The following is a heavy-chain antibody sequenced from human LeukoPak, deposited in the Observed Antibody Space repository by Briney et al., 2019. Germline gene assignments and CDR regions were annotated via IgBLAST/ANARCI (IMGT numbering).Heavy chain of an antibody. CDR2: IYYSRST. V-gene: IGHV4-39*01. Sequence: SETLSLTCTVSGGSISNTLYYWAWIRQPPGKGLESIGSIYYSRSTYYSPSLKSRVTISVDTSKNQFSLKLTSETAADTAVYYCARRKGFGEGYFDSWGQGTLVTVSS. J-gene: IGHJ4*02. D-gene: IGHD3-10*01. CDR3: ARRKGFGEGYFDS. CDR1: GGSISNTLYY.